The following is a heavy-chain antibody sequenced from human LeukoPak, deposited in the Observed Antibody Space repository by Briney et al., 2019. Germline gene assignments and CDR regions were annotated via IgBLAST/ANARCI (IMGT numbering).Heavy chain of an antibody. J-gene: IGHJ1*01. D-gene: IGHD3-22*01. CDR3: AIMHGYYDGSGYWVQ. CDR1: GFTFGSYG. CDR2: ITPNADRA. V-gene: IGHV3-23*01. Sequence: GGSLRLSCAASGFTFGSYGMSWVRQAPGKGLEWVSFITPNADRASYADSVKGRFAISRDNPRNTLYMQMNSLRDEDTAVYYCAIMHGYYDGSGYWVQWGQGTLVTVSS.